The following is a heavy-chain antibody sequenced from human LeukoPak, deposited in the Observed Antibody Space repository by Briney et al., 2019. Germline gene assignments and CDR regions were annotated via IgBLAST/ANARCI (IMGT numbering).Heavy chain of an antibody. Sequence: ASVKVSCKASGYTFTSYDINWVRQATGQGLEWMGWVNPNSGNTGYAQKFQGRVTITRNTSISTAYMELSSLRSEDTAVYYCARGLKQWLVHPYYYMDVWGKGTTVTVSS. CDR2: VNPNSGNT. J-gene: IGHJ6*03. CDR1: GYTFTSYD. D-gene: IGHD6-19*01. V-gene: IGHV1-8*03. CDR3: ARGLKQWLVHPYYYMDV.